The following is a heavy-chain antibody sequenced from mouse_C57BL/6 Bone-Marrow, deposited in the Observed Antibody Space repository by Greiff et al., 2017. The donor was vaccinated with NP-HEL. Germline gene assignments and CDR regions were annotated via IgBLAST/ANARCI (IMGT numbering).Heavy chain of an antibody. J-gene: IGHJ2*01. CDR1: GYAFSSSW. CDR3: ARLGDGYFSYYFDY. Sequence: LQESGPELVKPGASVKISCKASGYAFSSSWMNWVKQRPGKGLEWIGRIYPGDGDTNYNGKFKGKATLTADKSSSTAYMQLSSLTSEDSAVYFCARLGDGYFSYYFDYWGQGTTLTVSS. V-gene: IGHV1-82*01. CDR2: IYPGDGDT. D-gene: IGHD2-3*01.